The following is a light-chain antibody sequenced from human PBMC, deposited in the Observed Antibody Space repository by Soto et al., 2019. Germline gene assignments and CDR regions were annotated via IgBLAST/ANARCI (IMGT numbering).Light chain of an antibody. CDR3: QSYDSSLSGHV. V-gene: IGLV1-40*01. J-gene: IGLJ1*01. Sequence: QSVLTQXPSVSGAPVQRVTISCTGNSSNIGAGYDVHWYQQLPGTAPKLLIYGNSNRPSGVPDRFSGSKSGTSASLAITGLQAEDEADYYCQSYDSSLSGHVFGTGTKVTVL. CDR1: SSNIGAGYD. CDR2: GNS.